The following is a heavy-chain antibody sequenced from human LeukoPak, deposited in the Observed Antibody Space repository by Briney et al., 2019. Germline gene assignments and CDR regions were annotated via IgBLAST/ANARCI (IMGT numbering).Heavy chain of an antibody. CDR1: GGSISSSSYY. J-gene: IGHJ5*02. V-gene: IGHV4-39*07. CDR2: IYYSGST. D-gene: IGHD4-17*01. CDR3: AGRRGYGDYGWFDP. Sequence: KASETLSLTCTVSGGSISSSSYYWGWIRQPPGKGLEWIGSIYYSGSTYYNPSLKSRVTISVDTSKNQFSLKLSSVTAADTAVYYCAGRRGYGDYGWFDPWGQGTLVTVSS.